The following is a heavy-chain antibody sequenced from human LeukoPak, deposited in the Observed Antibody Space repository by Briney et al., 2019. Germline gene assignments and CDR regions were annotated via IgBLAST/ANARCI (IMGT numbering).Heavy chain of an antibody. Sequence: ASVKVSRKASGGTFSSYTISWVRQAPGQGLEWMGRIIPILGIANYAQKFQGRVTITADKSTSTAYMELSSLRSEDTAVYYCARAAAYCGGDCYSGSLNYYGMDVWGQGTTVTVSS. D-gene: IGHD2-21*02. CDR3: ARAAAYCGGDCYSGSLNYYGMDV. CDR2: IIPILGIA. CDR1: GGTFSSYT. J-gene: IGHJ6*02. V-gene: IGHV1-69*02.